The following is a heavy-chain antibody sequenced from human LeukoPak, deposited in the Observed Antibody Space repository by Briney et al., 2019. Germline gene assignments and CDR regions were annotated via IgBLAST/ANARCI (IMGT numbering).Heavy chain of an antibody. CDR2: IRSKANSYAT. Sequence: GGSLRLSCAASGFTFSGSAMHWVRQASGKRLEWVGRIRSKANSYATAYAASVKGRFTISRDDSKNTAYLQMNSLKTEDTAVYYCTRVVPAAPGFYYYYYYMDVWGKGTTDTVSS. J-gene: IGHJ6*03. CDR1: GFTFSGSA. V-gene: IGHV3-73*01. D-gene: IGHD2-2*01. CDR3: TRVVPAAPGFYYYYYYMDV.